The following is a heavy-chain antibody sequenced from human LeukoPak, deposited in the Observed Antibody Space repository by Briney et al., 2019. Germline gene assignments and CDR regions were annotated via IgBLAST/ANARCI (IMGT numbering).Heavy chain of an antibody. CDR3: ARGRYFYDSSGYQDYYGLDV. Sequence: ASVKVSCKASGYTFTGYYMHRVRQAPVQGLEWMGWINPNSGGTNYAQKFQGRVTMTRDTSISTAYMELSRLRSDDTAVYCCARGRYFYDSSGYQDYYGLDVWGQGTTVTVSS. D-gene: IGHD3-22*01. V-gene: IGHV1-2*02. J-gene: IGHJ6*02. CDR1: GYTFTGYY. CDR2: INPNSGGT.